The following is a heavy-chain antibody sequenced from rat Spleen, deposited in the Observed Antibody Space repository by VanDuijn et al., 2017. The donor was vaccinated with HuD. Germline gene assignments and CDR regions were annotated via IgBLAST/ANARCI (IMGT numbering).Heavy chain of an antibody. Sequence: QVQLKESGPGLVQPSQTLSLTCTVSGFSLTSYHVSWVRQPPGKGLEWMGVIWSGGSKAYNSLLKSRLSITRDISESQVFLEMNSLQTEDTATYYCARADRETYAHFDHWGQGVMVTVSS. J-gene: IGHJ2*01. CDR2: IWSGGSK. V-gene: IGHV2-43*01. CDR1: GFSLTSYH. CDR3: ARADRETYAHFDH. D-gene: IGHD1-6*01.